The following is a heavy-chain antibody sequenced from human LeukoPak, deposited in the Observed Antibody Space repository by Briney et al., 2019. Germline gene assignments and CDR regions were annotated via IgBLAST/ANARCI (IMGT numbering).Heavy chain of an antibody. D-gene: IGHD4-17*01. J-gene: IGHJ4*02. CDR1: GYTFKNYG. CDR2: VSTYNGNT. Sequence: ASVKVSCKASGYTFKNYGFSWVRQALGQGLEWMGWVSTYNGNTNYAQKLQGRVTMTTDTSTSTAYMELRSLRSDDTAVYYCARDTFGDYGSDYFDYWGQGTLVTVSS. CDR3: ARDTFGDYGSDYFDY. V-gene: IGHV1-18*01.